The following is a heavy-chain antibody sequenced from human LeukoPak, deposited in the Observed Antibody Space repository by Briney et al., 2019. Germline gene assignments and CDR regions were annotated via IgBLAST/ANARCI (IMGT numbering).Heavy chain of an antibody. D-gene: IGHD3-10*01. CDR1: GLSLNSYS. CDR3: AQGGSEIYYFYHGMDV. CDR2: ISYDGSNN. V-gene: IGHV3-30*03. J-gene: IGHJ6*02. Sequence: PGRSLRLSCAASGLSLNSYSIHWVRQAPGKGLEWVTAISYDGSNNHYADFVRGRFTISRNNSKNTFYLQINSLRSDDTAVYYCAQGGSEIYYFYHGMDVWGRGTTVTVSS.